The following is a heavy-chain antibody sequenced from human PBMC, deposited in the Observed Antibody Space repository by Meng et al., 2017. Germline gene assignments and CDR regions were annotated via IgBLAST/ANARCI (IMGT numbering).Heavy chain of an antibody. J-gene: IGHJ3*02. CDR1: GFTFSSYW. CDR2: IKQDGSEK. V-gene: IGHV3-7*01. CDR3: ARSPLYCSSTSCNGYAFDI. Sequence: GESLKISCAASGFTFSSYWMSWVRQAPGKGLEWVANIKQDGSEKYYVDSVKGRFTISRDNAKNSLYLQMNSLRAEDTAVYYCARSPLYCSSTSCNGYAFDIWGQGTMVTVSS. D-gene: IGHD2-2*01.